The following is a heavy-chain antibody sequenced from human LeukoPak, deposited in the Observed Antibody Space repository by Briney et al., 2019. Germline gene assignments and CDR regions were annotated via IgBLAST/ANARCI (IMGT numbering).Heavy chain of an antibody. D-gene: IGHD6-13*01. CDR2: IYYTGST. J-gene: IGHJ4*02. CDR3: ARGVVAAAGRTFDF. V-gene: IGHV4-59*01. CDR1: DGSINGYY. Sequence: SETLSLTCTVSDGSINGYYWSWIRQSPGKGLGSLGYIYYTGSTNYNPSLKSRVTMSVDTSKNQFSLKLSSVTAADTAVYYCARGVVAAAGRTFDFWGQGTLVTVSS.